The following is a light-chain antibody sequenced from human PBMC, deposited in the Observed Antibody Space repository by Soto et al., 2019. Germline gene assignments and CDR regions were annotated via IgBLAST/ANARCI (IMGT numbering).Light chain of an antibody. V-gene: IGLV2-14*03. CDR2: DVS. CDR1: SSNIESNW. Sequence: QSVVTQAPSVSGTPGQRVTISCSGSSSNIESNWVYWYQQLPGTAPKLMIYDVSDRPSGVSNRFSGSKSGNTASLTISGLQAEDEADYYCSSYTSSSLYVFGTGTKLTVL. J-gene: IGLJ1*01. CDR3: SSYTSSSLYV.